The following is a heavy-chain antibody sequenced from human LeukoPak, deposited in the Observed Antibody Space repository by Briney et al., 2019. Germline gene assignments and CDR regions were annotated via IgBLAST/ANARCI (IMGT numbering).Heavy chain of an antibody. J-gene: IGHJ6*03. D-gene: IGHD3-22*01. Sequence: ASVKVSCKASGYTFTTYGISWVRQAPGQGLEWMGWISAYNGHTNYAQNLQGRVTITADKSTSTAYMELSSLRSEDTAVYYCARVSYYYDSSGYYKDYYYYYYMDVWGKGTTVTVSS. CDR3: ARVSYYYDSSGYYKDYYYYYYMDV. CDR1: GYTFTTYG. V-gene: IGHV1-18*01. CDR2: ISAYNGHT.